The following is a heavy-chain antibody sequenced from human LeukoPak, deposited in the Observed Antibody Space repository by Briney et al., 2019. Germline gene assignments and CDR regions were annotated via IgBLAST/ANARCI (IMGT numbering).Heavy chain of an antibody. CDR2: INPNSGGT. CDR1: GYTFTSYD. Sequence: ASVKVSCKASGYTFTSYDINWVRQAPGQGLEWMGWINPNSGGTNYAQKFQGRVTMTRDTSISTAYMELSRLRSDDTAVYYCARESVTGDLCYWGQGTLVTVSS. D-gene: IGHD7-27*01. V-gene: IGHV1-2*02. CDR3: ARESVTGDLCY. J-gene: IGHJ4*02.